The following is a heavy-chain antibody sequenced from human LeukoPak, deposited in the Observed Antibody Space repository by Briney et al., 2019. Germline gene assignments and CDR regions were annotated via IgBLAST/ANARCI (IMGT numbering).Heavy chain of an antibody. D-gene: IGHD3-10*01. CDR3: AIDLMRDRWFGES. CDR1: GFPFSYYG. J-gene: IGHJ5*02. V-gene: IGHV3-30*02. CDR2: VRYDGKDK. Sequence: GGSLRLSCPASGFPFSYYGMHWVRQAPGKGLEWVAFVRYDGKDKYYADSVKGRFTISRDSSKNTLYLQMNSLTPEDTAIYYCAIDLMRDRWFGESWGQGTLVRVSS.